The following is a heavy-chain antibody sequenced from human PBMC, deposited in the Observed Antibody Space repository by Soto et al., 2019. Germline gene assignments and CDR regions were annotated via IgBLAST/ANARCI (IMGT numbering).Heavy chain of an antibody. J-gene: IGHJ5*02. CDR3: ARVNPNYYDSSGYVNWFDP. CDR1: GYTFSNYG. CDR2: ISTYTGNT. Sequence: ASVKVSCKASGYTFSNYGINWVRQAPGQGPEWMGWISTYTGNTNYAQKLQDRVTMTTDTSTSTAYMELRSLRSDDTAVYYCARVNPNYYDSSGYVNWFDPWGQGTLVTVSS. V-gene: IGHV1-18*01. D-gene: IGHD3-22*01.